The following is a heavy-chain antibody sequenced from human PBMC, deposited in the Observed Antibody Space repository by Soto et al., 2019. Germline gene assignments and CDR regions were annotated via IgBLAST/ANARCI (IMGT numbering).Heavy chain of an antibody. CDR1: GFTFSSYA. V-gene: IGHV3-23*01. J-gene: IGHJ4*02. Sequence: GGSLRLSCAASGFTFSSYAMSWVRQAPGKGLEWVSAVSGSGGSTYYADSVKGRFTISRDNSKNTLYLQMNSLRAEDTAVYYCATPKDYGDPLFDYWGQGTLVTVSS. D-gene: IGHD4-17*01. CDR3: ATPKDYGDPLFDY. CDR2: VSGSGGST.